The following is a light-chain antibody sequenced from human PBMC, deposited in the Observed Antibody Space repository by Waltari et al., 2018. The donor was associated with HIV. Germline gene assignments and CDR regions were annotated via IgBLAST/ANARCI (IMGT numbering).Light chain of an antibody. CDR1: SSDVGGYNY. V-gene: IGLV2-14*03. CDR2: DFS. Sequence: QSALTQPASVSGSPGQSITISCTGTSSDVGGYNYFFCYQQHTGKTPQLMIYDFSNQPSGVANRLSGSKSGNTASLTISGLQAEDEADYYCSSYTSSSPYAFGTGTKVTVL. CDR3: SSYTSSSPYA. J-gene: IGLJ1*01.